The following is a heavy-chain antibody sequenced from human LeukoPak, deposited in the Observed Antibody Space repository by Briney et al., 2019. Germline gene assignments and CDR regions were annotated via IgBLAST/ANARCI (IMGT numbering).Heavy chain of an antibody. V-gene: IGHV1-24*01. CDR1: GYTLTELS. CDR2: FDPEDGET. CDR3: ATLYDWNDVFDY. Sequence: ASVEVSCKVSGYTLTELSMHWVRQAPGKGLEWMGGFDPEDGETIYAQKFQGRVTMTEDTSTDTAYMELSSLRSEDTAVYYCATLYDWNDVFDYWGQGTLVTVSS. D-gene: IGHD1-1*01. J-gene: IGHJ4*02.